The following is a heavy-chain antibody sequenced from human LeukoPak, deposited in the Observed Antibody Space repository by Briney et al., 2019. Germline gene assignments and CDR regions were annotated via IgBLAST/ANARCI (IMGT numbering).Heavy chain of an antibody. CDR2: IQNDGSNE. V-gene: IGHV3-30*02. Sequence: PGGSLRLSCAASGFTFSSYGMHWVRQAPGKGLEWVAYIQNDGSNEQYADSVKGRFSISRDSSKNILYLQMNSLRAEDTAVYYCARVLHKRNYDSSVYYGYWGQGTLVTVSS. J-gene: IGHJ4*02. CDR1: GFTFSSYG. D-gene: IGHD3-22*01. CDR3: ARVLHKRNYDSSVYYGY.